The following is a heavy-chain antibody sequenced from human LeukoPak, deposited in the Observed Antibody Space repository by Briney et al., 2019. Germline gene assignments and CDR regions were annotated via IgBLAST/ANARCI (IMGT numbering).Heavy chain of an antibody. D-gene: IGHD5-18*01. CDR2: IIPIFGTA. V-gene: IGHV1-69*05. CDR3: ALKGGIQLRDAFDI. CDR1: GGTFSSYA. J-gene: IGHJ3*02. Sequence: SVKVSCKASGGTFSSYAISWVRQAPGQGLEWMGRIIPIFGTANYAQKFRGRVTITTDESTSTAYMELSSLRSEDTAVYYCALKGGIQLRDAFDIWGQGTMVTVSS.